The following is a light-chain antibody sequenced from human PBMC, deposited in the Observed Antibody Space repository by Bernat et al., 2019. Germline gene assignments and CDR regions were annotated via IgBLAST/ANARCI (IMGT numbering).Light chain of an antibody. CDR3: QQYNEWPSWT. V-gene: IGKV3-15*01. CDR1: QSVGNN. CDR2: GAS. J-gene: IGKJ1*01. Sequence: EIVMTQSPATLSVSPGERATLSCRASQSVGNNLAWYQQKPGQAPKLLIYGASTRATGFPARFSGSGSGTEFTLTISSLHSEDFAVYYCQQYNEWPSWTFRQGTKVEI.